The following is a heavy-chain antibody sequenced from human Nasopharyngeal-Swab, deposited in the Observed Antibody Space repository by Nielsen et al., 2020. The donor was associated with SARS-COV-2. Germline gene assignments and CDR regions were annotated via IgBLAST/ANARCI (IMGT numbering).Heavy chain of an antibody. Sequence: GESLKISCSASGFTFSSYAMHWVRQAPGKGLEYVSAISSNGGSTYYADSVKGRFTISRDNSKNTLYLQMGSLRAEDTAVYYCVKAYDFWSGYYTGDAFDIWGQGTMVTVSS. CDR2: ISSNGGST. D-gene: IGHD3-3*01. CDR3: VKAYDFWSGYYTGDAFDI. CDR1: GFTFSSYA. V-gene: IGHV3-64D*06. J-gene: IGHJ3*02.